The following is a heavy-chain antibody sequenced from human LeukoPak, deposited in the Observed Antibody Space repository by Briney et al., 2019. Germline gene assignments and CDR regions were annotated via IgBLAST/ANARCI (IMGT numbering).Heavy chain of an antibody. CDR3: AKDLGRGDSHGYWPSVSDY. Sequence: GGSLRLSCAASGFTFSSYAMRWVRQAPGKGLEWVSSISGSGGSTYYADSAKGRFTISRDNSKNTVYLQMNSLRAEDTAVYYCAKDLGRGDSHGYWPSVSDYWGQGTLVTVSS. V-gene: IGHV3-23*01. CDR1: GFTFSSYA. D-gene: IGHD3-22*01. J-gene: IGHJ4*02. CDR2: ISGSGGST.